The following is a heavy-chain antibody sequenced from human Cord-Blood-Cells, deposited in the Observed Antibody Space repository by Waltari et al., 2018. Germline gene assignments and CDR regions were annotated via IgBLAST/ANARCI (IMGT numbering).Heavy chain of an antibody. J-gene: IGHJ4*02. CDR3: ARERFEWAAAIFDY. CDR2: INPNSGGT. D-gene: IGHD6-13*01. V-gene: IGHV1-2*04. Sequence: QVQLVQSGAEVKKPGASVKVSCKASGYTFTGYYMNWVRQAPGQGLEWMGRINPNSGGTNYAQKFQGWVTMTRDTSISTAYMELSRLRSDDTAVYYCARERFEWAAAIFDYWGQGTLVTVSS. CDR1: GYTFTGYY.